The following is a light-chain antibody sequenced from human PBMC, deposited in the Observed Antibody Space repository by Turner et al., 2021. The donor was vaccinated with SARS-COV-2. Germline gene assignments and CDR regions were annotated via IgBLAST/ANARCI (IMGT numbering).Light chain of an antibody. CDR2: DVT. CDR3: ISYAGSSTWV. CDR1: SSDVGGHNY. Sequence: QSVLTQPASVSGSPGESITISCTGTSSDVGGHNYVSWYQQHPGKAPKLMIYDVTKRPSGASNRFSASKSGNTASLTISGLQAEDEADYYCISYAGSSTWVFGGGTKLTVL. V-gene: IGLV2-14*03. J-gene: IGLJ3*02.